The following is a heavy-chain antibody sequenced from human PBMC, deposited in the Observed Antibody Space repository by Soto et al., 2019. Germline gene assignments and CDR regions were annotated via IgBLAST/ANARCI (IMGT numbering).Heavy chain of an antibody. D-gene: IGHD6-13*01. Sequence: PGGSLRLSCAASGFTFSSYAMNWVRQAPGKGLEWVSAISGSGGSTYYADSVKGRFTISRDNSKNTLYLQMNSLRAEDKAVYYGGNYIEAAGSFDYWGKGTLVTVSS. V-gene: IGHV3-23*01. CDR3: GNYIEAAGSFDY. CDR1: GFTFSSYA. J-gene: IGHJ4*02. CDR2: ISGSGGST.